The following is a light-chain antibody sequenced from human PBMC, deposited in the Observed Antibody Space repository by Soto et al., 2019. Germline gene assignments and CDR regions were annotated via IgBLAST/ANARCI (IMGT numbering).Light chain of an antibody. CDR3: SSYTSSSTPYV. CDR1: SSDVGGYNY. Sequence: QSVLTQPASVSGSPGQSITISCTGTSSDVGGYNYVSWDQQHPGKAPKLMIYEVSNRPSGVSNRFSGSKSGNTASLTISGLQAEDEADYYCSSYTSSSTPYVFGTGTQVTVL. J-gene: IGLJ1*01. CDR2: EVS. V-gene: IGLV2-14*01.